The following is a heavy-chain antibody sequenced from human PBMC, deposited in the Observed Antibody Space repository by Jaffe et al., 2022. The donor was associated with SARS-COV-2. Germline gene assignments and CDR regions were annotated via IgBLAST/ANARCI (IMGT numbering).Heavy chain of an antibody. CDR2: IYYSGST. CDR1: GGSISSSSYY. J-gene: IGHJ4*02. CDR3: ARQGSSSWYPEGHFDY. V-gene: IGHV4-39*01. D-gene: IGHD6-13*01. Sequence: QLQLQESGPGLVKPSETLSLTCTVSGGSISSSSYYWGWIRQPPGKGLEWIGSIYYSGSTYYNPSLKSRVTISVDTSKNQFSLKLSSVTAADTAVYYCARQGSSSWYPEGHFDYWGQGTLVTVSS.